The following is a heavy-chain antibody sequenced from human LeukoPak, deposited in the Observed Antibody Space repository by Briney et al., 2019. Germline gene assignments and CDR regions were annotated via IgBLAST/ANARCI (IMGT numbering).Heavy chain of an antibody. CDR2: IKQDGSEK. D-gene: IGHD2-2*01. CDR1: GFTFSSYW. Sequence: PGGSLRLSCAASGFTFSSYWMSWVRQAPGKGLEWVANIKQDGSEKYYVDSVKGRFTISRDNAKNSLYLQMNSLRAEDTAEYYCARDQAAIVGAFDIWGQGTMVTVSS. CDR3: ARDQAAIVGAFDI. J-gene: IGHJ3*02. V-gene: IGHV3-7*01.